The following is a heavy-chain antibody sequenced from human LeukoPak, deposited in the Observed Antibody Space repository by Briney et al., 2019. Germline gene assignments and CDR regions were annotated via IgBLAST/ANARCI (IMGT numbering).Heavy chain of an antibody. D-gene: IGHD3-22*01. J-gene: IGHJ3*02. CDR2: INSDGSST. Sequence: GGSLRLSCAASGFTFSSYWMHWVRQAPGKGLVWVSRINSDGSSTSYADSVKGRFTISRDNAKNTLYLQMNSLRAEDTAVYHCARAKGYSRRAFDIWGQGTMVTVSS. CDR1: GFTFSSYW. CDR3: ARAKGYSRRAFDI. V-gene: IGHV3-74*01.